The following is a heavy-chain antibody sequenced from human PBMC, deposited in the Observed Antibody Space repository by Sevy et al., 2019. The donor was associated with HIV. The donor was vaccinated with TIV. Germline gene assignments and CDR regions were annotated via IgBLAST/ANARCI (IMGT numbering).Heavy chain of an antibody. CDR3: AKDEYYGSGSSGFDY. J-gene: IGHJ4*02. D-gene: IGHD3-10*01. Sequence: GGSLRLSCAASGFTFDDYAKHWVRQAPGKGLEWVSGISWNSGGIGYADSVKGRFTISRDNAKNSLYLQMNSLRAEDTALYYCAKDEYYGSGSSGFDYWGQGTLVTVSS. CDR2: ISWNSGGI. CDR1: GFTFDDYA. V-gene: IGHV3-9*01.